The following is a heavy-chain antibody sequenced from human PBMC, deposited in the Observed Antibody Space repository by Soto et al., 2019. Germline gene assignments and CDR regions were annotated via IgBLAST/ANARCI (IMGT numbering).Heavy chain of an antibody. V-gene: IGHV3-23*01. J-gene: IGHJ4*02. CDR1: GLTFSNYA. CDR3: AKEGFAYYDPLRHFDY. D-gene: IGHD3-22*01. CDR2: ISGSGGTT. Sequence: EVQLLESGGGLVQPGGSLRLSCAASGLTFSNYAMSSVRQAPGKGLEWVSGISGSGGTTYYADSVKGRFTISRDNSKKMLFLQMNSLRAEDTAVYYCAKEGFAYYDPLRHFDYWGQGTLVTVSS.